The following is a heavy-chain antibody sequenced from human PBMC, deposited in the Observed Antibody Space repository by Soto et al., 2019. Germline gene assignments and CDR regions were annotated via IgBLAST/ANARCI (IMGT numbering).Heavy chain of an antibody. V-gene: IGHV2-5*01. J-gene: IGHJ6*02. D-gene: IGHD1-26*01. CDR1: GFSLSTSGVG. CDR2: IYWNDDK. CDR3: ALQYSGSSKDHYGMDV. Sequence: SGPTLVNPTQTLTLTCTFSGFSLSTSGVGVGWIRQPPGKALEWLALIYWNDDKRYSPSLKSRLTITKDTSKNQVVLTMTNMDPVDTATYYCALQYSGSSKDHYGMDVWGQGTTVTVSS.